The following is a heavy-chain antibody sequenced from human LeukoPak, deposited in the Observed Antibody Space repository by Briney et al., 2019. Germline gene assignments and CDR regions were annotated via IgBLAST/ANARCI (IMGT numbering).Heavy chain of an antibody. CDR2: INHNGNVN. V-gene: IGHV3-7*03. J-gene: IGHJ6*02. D-gene: IGHD3-16*01. CDR3: ARGGGLDV. CDR1: GFTFSGFA. Sequence: PGGSLRLSCAGSGFTFSGFAMHWVRQAPGKGLEWVASINHNGNVNYYVDSVKGRFTISRDNAKNSLYLQMSNLRAEDTAVYFCARGGGLDVWGQGATVTVSS.